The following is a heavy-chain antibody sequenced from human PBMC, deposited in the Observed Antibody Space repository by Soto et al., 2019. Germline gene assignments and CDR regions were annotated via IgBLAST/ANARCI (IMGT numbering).Heavy chain of an antibody. J-gene: IGHJ6*02. V-gene: IGHV3-21*01. CDR1: GFTFSSYS. CDR3: ASLYYYDSSGDFGGHYYYGMDV. Sequence: EVQLVEAGGGLVKPGGSLRLSCAASGFTFSSYSMNWVRQAPGKGLEWVSSISSSSGYIYYADSVRGRFTISRDNAQKSLFLHMNSLRAEDTAVYYCASLYYYDSSGDFGGHYYYGMDVWGQGTTVTVSS. CDR2: ISSSSGYI. D-gene: IGHD3-22*01.